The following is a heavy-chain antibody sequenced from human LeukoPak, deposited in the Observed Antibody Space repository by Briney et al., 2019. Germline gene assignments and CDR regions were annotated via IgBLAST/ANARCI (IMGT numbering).Heavy chain of an antibody. D-gene: IGHD6-13*01. Sequence: GVSLRLSCAASGFTVSNNYMSWVRQAPGKGLEWVSVIYSGDNTFYADSVKGRFTISRDNSKNTLYLQMNSLRVEDTAVYYCARDQGVAAGNWGQGTLVTVSS. CDR3: ARDQGVAAGN. CDR1: GFTVSNNY. V-gene: IGHV3-66*01. J-gene: IGHJ4*02. CDR2: IYSGDNT.